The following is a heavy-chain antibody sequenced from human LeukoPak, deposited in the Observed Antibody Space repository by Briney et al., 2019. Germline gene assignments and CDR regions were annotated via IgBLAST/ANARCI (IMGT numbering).Heavy chain of an antibody. V-gene: IGHV4-59*08. CDR1: GGSISSYY. CDR3: ARHDYGDYGVGCFDY. Sequence: SSETLSLTCTVSGGSISSYYWSWIRQPPGKGLEWIGYIYYSGSTNYNPSLKSRVTISVDTSKNQFSLKLSSVTAADTAVYYCARHDYGDYGVGCFDYWGQGTLVTVSS. CDR2: IYYSGST. D-gene: IGHD4-17*01. J-gene: IGHJ4*02.